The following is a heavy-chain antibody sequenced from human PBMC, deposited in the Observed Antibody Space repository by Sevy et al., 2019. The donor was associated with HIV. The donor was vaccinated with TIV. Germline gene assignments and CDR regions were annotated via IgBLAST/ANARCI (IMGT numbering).Heavy chain of an antibody. CDR2: IYHSGST. Sequence: SETLSLTCTVSGYSISSGYYWGWIRQPPGKGLEWIGSIYHSGSTYYNPSLKSRVTISVDTSKNQFSLKLSSVTAADTAVYYCARAGYTERFGGVIVPLGWFDPWGQGTLVTVSS. V-gene: IGHV4-38-2*02. J-gene: IGHJ5*02. D-gene: IGHD3-16*02. CDR3: ARAGYTERFGGVIVPLGWFDP. CDR1: GYSISSGYY.